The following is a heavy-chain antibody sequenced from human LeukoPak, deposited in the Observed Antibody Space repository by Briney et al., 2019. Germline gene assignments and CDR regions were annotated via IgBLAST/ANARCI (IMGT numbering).Heavy chain of an antibody. D-gene: IGHD1-26*01. V-gene: IGHV3-11*05. Sequence: GGSLRLSCAASGFSFTNYYMSWIRQAPGKGLEWISYISSSYTHTNYADSVRGRFTMSRDNAKNSVYLQMNSLRAEDTAVYYCARGSYYAPYYFDYWGQGTLVTVSS. CDR3: ARGSYYAPYYFDY. CDR2: ISSSYTHT. CDR1: GFSFTNYY. J-gene: IGHJ4*02.